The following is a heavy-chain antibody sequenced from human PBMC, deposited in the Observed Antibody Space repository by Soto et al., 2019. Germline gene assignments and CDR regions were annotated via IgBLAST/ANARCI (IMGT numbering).Heavy chain of an antibody. CDR2: ISHSGST. V-gene: IGHV4-34*01. D-gene: IGHD3-22*01. J-gene: IGHJ4*02. Sequence: QVQLQQWGAGLLKPSETLSLRCVVNSGSFSGYYWTCIRQTPGQGLEWIGEISHSGSTNYNPSLMSRVTMSADTSKKQFSLRLSSVTAADTALYFCARGYESSRRYLPLLDYWGQGTLVTVSS. CDR3: ARGYESSRRYLPLLDY. CDR1: SGSFSGYY.